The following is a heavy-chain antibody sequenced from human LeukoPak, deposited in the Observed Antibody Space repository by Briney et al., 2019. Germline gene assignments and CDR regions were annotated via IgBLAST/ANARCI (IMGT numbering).Heavy chain of an antibody. J-gene: IGHJ6*03. Sequence: ASVKVSCKASGYTFTGYYMHWVRQAPGQGLEWMGWINPNSGGTNYAQKFQGRVTMTRDTSISTAYKELSRLRSDDTAVYYCARGRAPGIHYYMDVWGKGTTVTISS. D-gene: IGHD4/OR15-4a*01. V-gene: IGHV1-2*02. CDR2: INPNSGGT. CDR1: GYTFTGYY. CDR3: ARGRAPGIHYYMDV.